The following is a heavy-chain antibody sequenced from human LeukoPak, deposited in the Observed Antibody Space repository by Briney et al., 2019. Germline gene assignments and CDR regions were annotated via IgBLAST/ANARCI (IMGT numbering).Heavy chain of an antibody. Sequence: ASVKVSCKASGYTFTGYYIHWVRQAPGQGLEWMGIINPRGGATTYAQKFQGRVTMTGDTSTSTVYMDLSSLRSEDTAVYYWARLYGSGDFDDYWGQGPLVTVSS. J-gene: IGHJ4*02. V-gene: IGHV1-46*01. CDR2: INPRGGAT. CDR3: ARLYGSGDFDDY. CDR1: GYTFTGYY. D-gene: IGHD3-10*01.